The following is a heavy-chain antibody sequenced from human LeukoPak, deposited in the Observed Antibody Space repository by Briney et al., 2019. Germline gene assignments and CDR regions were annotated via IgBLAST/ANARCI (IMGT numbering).Heavy chain of an antibody. CDR3: ARDTHVAMDV. Sequence: GGSLRLSCAASGFTFSDHYMNWVRQAAGKGLEWVGRTRDKAKSYTTEYAASVKGRFTVTRDDSKNSLSLQMNNVKTEDTAVYYCARDTHVAMDVWGKGTTVTVSS. CDR2: TRDKAKSYTT. CDR1: GFTFSDHY. V-gene: IGHV3-72*01. J-gene: IGHJ6*04. D-gene: IGHD2-21*01.